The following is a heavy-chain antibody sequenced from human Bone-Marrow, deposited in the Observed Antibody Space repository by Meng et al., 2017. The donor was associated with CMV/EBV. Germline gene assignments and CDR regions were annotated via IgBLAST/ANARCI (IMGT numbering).Heavy chain of an antibody. CDR3: ARVRATSGSYYYYYGMDV. V-gene: IGHV1-2*02. D-gene: IGHD3-10*01. CDR1: GYTFTGYY. CDR2: INPNSGGT. Sequence: ASVKVSCKASGYTFTGYYMHWVRQAPGQGLEWMGWINPNSGGTNYAQKFRGRVTMTRDTSISTAYMELSRLRSDDTAVYYCARVRATSGSYYYYYGMDVWGQGTTVTVSS. J-gene: IGHJ6*02.